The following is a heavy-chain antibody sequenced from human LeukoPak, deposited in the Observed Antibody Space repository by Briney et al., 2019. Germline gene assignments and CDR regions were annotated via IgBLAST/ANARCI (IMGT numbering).Heavy chain of an antibody. CDR3: ARSYDYVWGSYRYPAFDY. D-gene: IGHD3-16*02. V-gene: IGHV3-21*01. Sequence: GGSLRLSCAASGFTFSSYSMNWVRQAPGKGLEWVSSISSSSSYIYYADSVKGRFTISRDNAKNSLYLQMNSLRAEDTAVYYCARSYDYVWGSYRYPAFDYWGQGTLVTVSS. CDR1: GFTFSSYS. CDR2: ISSSSSYI. J-gene: IGHJ4*02.